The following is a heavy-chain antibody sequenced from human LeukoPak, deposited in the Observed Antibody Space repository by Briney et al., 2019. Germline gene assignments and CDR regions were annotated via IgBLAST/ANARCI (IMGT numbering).Heavy chain of an antibody. D-gene: IGHD4-11*01. CDR2: ISSSTGSVI. CDR1: GFTFSAYE. J-gene: IGHJ4*02. CDR3: ARDRGDYSNYEIDY. Sequence: GGSLRLSCAASGFTFSAYEMSWVRQAPGKGLEWVSYISSSTGSVIYYADFVKGRFTISRDNAKNSLHLQMNSLRAEDTAVYYCARDRGDYSNYEIDYWGQGTLVTVSS. V-gene: IGHV3-48*03.